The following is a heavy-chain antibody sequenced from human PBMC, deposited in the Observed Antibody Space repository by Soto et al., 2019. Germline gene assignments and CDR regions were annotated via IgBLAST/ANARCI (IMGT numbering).Heavy chain of an antibody. V-gene: IGHV3-48*03. CDR1: VFPSRTYR. CDR2: ISLSGTTK. D-gene: IGHD3-3*02. Sequence: LSCILSVFPSRTYRMGWVRQAQGKLRGLVSYISLSGTTKYYADSVKGRFTISRDNAKNFLFLQINSLRVEDPAFYYCATSPFLDCNWAQGTMVTVSS. CDR3: ATSPFLDCN. J-gene: IGHJ4*02.